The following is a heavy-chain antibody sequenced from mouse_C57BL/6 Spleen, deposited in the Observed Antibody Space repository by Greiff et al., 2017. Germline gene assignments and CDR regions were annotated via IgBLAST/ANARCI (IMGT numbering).Heavy chain of an antibody. V-gene: IGHV10-1*01. Sequence: DVMLVESGGGLVQPKGSLKLSCAASGFSFNTYAMNWVRQAPGKGLEWVARIRSKSNNYATYYADSVKDRFTISRDDSESMLYLQMNNLKTEDTAMYYCVRQGGAYWGQGTLVTVSA. CDR1: GFSFNTYA. CDR3: VRQGGAY. CDR2: IRSKSNNYAT. J-gene: IGHJ3*01.